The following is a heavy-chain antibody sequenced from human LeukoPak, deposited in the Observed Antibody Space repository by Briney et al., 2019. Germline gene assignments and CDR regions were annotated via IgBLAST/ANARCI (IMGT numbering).Heavy chain of an antibody. V-gene: IGHV4-34*01. J-gene: IGHJ3*02. CDR1: GGSFSGYY. CDR2: INHSGST. CDR3: ARGASYYYDSSGYFGAFDI. D-gene: IGHD3-22*01. Sequence: PSETLSLTCAVYGGSFSGYYWSWIRQPPEKGLEWIGEINHSGSTNYNPSLKSRVTISVDTSKNQFSLKLSSVTAADTAVYYCARGASYYYDSSGYFGAFDIWGQGTMVTVSS.